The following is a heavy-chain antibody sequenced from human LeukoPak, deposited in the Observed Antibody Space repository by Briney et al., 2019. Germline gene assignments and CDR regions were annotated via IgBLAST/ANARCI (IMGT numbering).Heavy chain of an antibody. Sequence: GASVKVSCKASGYTFTSYGISWVRQAPGQGLEWTGWISAYNGNTNYAQKLQGRVTMTTDTSTSTAYMELRSLRSDDTAVYYCARFERTQRLNWFDPWGQGTLVTVSS. D-gene: IGHD1-1*01. V-gene: IGHV1-18*01. CDR3: ARFERTQRLNWFDP. J-gene: IGHJ5*02. CDR1: GYTFTSYG. CDR2: ISAYNGNT.